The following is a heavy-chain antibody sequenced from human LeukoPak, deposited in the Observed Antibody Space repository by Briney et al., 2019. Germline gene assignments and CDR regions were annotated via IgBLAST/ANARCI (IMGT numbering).Heavy chain of an antibody. V-gene: IGHV1-69*13. Sequence: ASVKVSCKASGGSFTFTSHAISWVRQAPGQGLEWMGGLIPTYGSANYAQKFQGRVTITSDESTRTVYMELSSLRPEDSVVHYCAGFFYDNSGDAFDIWGQGTMVTVSS. CDR2: LIPTYGSA. J-gene: IGHJ3*02. CDR1: GGSFTFTSHA. D-gene: IGHD3-22*01. CDR3: AGFFYDNSGDAFDI.